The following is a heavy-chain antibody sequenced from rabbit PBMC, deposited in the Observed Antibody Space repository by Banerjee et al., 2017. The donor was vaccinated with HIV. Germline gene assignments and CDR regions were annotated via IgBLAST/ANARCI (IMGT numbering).Heavy chain of an antibody. CDR2: INTSSGDT. J-gene: IGHJ6*01. CDR3: ARDVTWGDWDL. D-gene: IGHD4-1*01. CDR1: GFDFSTYG. Sequence: QEQLEETGGGLVQPGGSLTLSCKASGFDFSTYGISWVRQAPGKGLEWIACINTSSGDTVYAAWAKGRFTISKASWTTVTLQMTSLTAADTATYFCARDVTWGDWDLWGQGTLVTVS. V-gene: IGHV1S45*01.